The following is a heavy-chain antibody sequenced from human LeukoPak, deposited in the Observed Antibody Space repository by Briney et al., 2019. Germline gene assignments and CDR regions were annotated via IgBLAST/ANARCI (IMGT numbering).Heavy chain of an antibody. V-gene: IGHV3-74*01. CDR3: ARDPDSSSYPDY. Sequence: GGSLRLSCAASGFTFSSYWMHWVRQAPGKGLVWVSRINTDGSSTSYADSVKGRFTISRDNAKNTLYLQMNSLRAEDTAVYYCARDPDSSSYPDYWGQGTLVTVSS. CDR2: INTDGSST. D-gene: IGHD6-6*01. CDR1: GFTFSSYW. J-gene: IGHJ4*02.